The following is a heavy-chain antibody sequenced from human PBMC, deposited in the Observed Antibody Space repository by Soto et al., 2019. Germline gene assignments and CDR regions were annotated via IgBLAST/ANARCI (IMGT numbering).Heavy chain of an antibody. V-gene: IGHV4-30-2*01. J-gene: IGHJ6*02. CDR3: ARVLDYYYYGMDV. CDR2: IYHSGST. CDR1: GGSISSGGYS. Sequence: SETLSLTCAVSGGSISSGGYSWSWIRQPPGKGLEWIGYIYHSGSTYYNPSLKSRVTISVDRSKNQFSLKLSSGTAADTAVYYCARVLDYYYYGMDVWGQGTTVTVYS.